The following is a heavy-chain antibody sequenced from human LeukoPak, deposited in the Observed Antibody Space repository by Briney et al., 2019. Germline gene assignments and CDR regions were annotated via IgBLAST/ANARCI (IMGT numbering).Heavy chain of an antibody. J-gene: IGHJ3*02. CDR3: ARGSNYYDSSGGDAFDI. V-gene: IGHV4-39*07. CDR1: GGSVSSSSYY. CDR2: IYYSGST. D-gene: IGHD3-22*01. Sequence: SETLSLTCTVSGGSVSSSSYYWGWIRQPPGKGLEWIGSIYYSGSTYYNPSLKSRVTISVDRSKNQFSLKLSSVTAADTAVYYCARGSNYYDSSGGDAFDIWGQGTMVTVSS.